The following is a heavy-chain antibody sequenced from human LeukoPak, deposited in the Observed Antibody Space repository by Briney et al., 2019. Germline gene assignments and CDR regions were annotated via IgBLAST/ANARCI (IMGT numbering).Heavy chain of an antibody. CDR1: GFTFSSYE. CDR2: ISSSGSTI. Sequence: PGGSLRLSCAASGFTFSSYEMNWVRQAPGKGLEWVSYISSSGSTIYYADSVKGRFTISRDNAKNSLYLQMNSLRAEDTAVYYCARVGDYDILTGYSGDFDYWGQGTLVTVSS. CDR3: ARVGDYDILTGYSGDFDY. D-gene: IGHD3-9*01. V-gene: IGHV3-48*03. J-gene: IGHJ4*02.